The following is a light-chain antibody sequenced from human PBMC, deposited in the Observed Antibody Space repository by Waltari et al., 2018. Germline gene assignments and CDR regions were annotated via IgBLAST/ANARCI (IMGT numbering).Light chain of an antibody. Sequence: QSALTQPASVSGSPGQSITISCTGTSSDVGAYNYVSWYQQHPGKAPKLLLYEANNRPSGVSHRFSGSKSGNTASLTISGLQAEDEADYFCNSYTSSTTQVFGTGTKVTVL. CDR2: EAN. CDR1: SSDVGAYNY. V-gene: IGLV2-14*01. CDR3: NSYTSSTTQV. J-gene: IGLJ1*01.